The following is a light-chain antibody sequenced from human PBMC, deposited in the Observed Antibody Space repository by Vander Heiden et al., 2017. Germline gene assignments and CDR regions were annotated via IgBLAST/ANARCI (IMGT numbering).Light chain of an antibody. CDR1: QSLLHSNGYNY. V-gene: IGKV2-28*01. CDR2: LVS. Sequence: DIVMTQSPLSLPVTPGEPASISCRSSQSLLHSNGYNYLDWYLHKPGQSPQLLIYLVSNRAFPVRDRFSGSGSGLDFTLKIIRVEAEAVGVYYCRQALPTGRTFGQGTRLEMK. J-gene: IGKJ5*01. CDR3: RQALPTGRT.